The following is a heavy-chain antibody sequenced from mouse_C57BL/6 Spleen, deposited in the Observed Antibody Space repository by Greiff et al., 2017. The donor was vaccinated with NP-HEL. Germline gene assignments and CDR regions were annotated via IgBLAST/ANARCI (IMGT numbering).Heavy chain of an antibody. CDR2: INPNYGTT. Sequence: VQLKESGPELVKPGASVKISCKASGYSFTDYNMNWVKQSNGKSLEWIGVINPNYGTTSYNQKFKGKATLTVDQSSSTAYMQLNSLTSEDSAVYYCAREEDDGYYGWFAYWGQGTLVTVSA. CDR1: GYSFTDYN. CDR3: AREEDDGYYGWFAY. V-gene: IGHV1-39*01. D-gene: IGHD2-3*01. J-gene: IGHJ3*01.